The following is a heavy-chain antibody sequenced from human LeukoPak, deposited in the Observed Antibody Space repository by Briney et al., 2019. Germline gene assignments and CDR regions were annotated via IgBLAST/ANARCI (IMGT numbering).Heavy chain of an antibody. V-gene: IGHV1-18*01. CDR1: GYTFTSHG. J-gene: IGHJ3*02. D-gene: IGHD3-10*01. CDR2: ISTYNGNT. Sequence: GASVKVSCKASGYTFTSHGISWVRQAPGQGLEWMGWISTYNGNTNYAQKLQGRVSMTTDTSTSTAYMDLRSLRSDDTAVYYCARVGQIPAIWFGELDAFDIWGQGTMVTVSS. CDR3: ARVGQIPAIWFGELDAFDI.